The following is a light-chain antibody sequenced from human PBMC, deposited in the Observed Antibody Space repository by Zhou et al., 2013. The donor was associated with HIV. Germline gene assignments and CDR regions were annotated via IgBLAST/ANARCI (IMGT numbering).Light chain of an antibody. CDR1: QIVPNND. CDR3: QQYPTSYT. Sequence: EIVLTQSPGTLSLSPGERATLSCRASQIVPNNDLAWYQQKPGQAPRLLIYRASTRATGIPVRFSGSGSGTDFTLTITRLEPEDFAVYYCQQYPTSYTFGPGTKVDIK. CDR2: RAS. J-gene: IGKJ3*01. V-gene: IGKV3-20*01.